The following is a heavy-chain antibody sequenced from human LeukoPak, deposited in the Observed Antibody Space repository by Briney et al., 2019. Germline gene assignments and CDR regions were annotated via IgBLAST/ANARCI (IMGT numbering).Heavy chain of an antibody. V-gene: IGHV1-46*01. Sequence: ASVKVSCKASGYTFTGYYMHWVRQAPGQGLEWMGILNPSSGSADYAQKLLGRVTVTRDTSTSTVYMELSSLRSEDTAVYYCARGITMIRGVITTPFDYWGQGTLVTVSS. CDR2: LNPSSGSA. J-gene: IGHJ4*02. CDR3: ARGITMIRGVITTPFDY. D-gene: IGHD3-10*01. CDR1: GYTFTGYY.